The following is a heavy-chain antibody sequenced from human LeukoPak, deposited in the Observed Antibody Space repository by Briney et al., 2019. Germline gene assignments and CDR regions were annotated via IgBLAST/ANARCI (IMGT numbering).Heavy chain of an antibody. D-gene: IGHD3-3*01. J-gene: IGHJ5*02. CDR2: IRSKTYGGTT. CDR3: SAERITIFGIFINSLSP. Sequence: HPGGSLRLSCTASGYTFSTYAMTCVRQAPGKGLEWVGFIRSKTYGGTTEYAASVKGRFTISRDDSKSIAYLQMTSLKTEDTAMYYCSAERITIFGIFINSLSPWGQGTRVTVPS. CDR1: GYTFSTYA. V-gene: IGHV3-49*04.